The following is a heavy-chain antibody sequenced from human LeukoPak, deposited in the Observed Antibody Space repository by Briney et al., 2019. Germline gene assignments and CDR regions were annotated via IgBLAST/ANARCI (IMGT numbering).Heavy chain of an antibody. V-gene: IGHV3-21*01. Sequence: GGSLRLSCAASGFTFSSYSMNWVRQAPGKGLEWVSSISSSSSYIYYADSVEGRFTISRDNAKNSLYLQMNSLRAEDTAVYYCAGDHRYDYVWGSYRSSPGYFDYWGQGTLVTVSS. CDR1: GFTFSSYS. J-gene: IGHJ4*02. D-gene: IGHD3-16*02. CDR3: AGDHRYDYVWGSYRSSPGYFDY. CDR2: ISSSSSYI.